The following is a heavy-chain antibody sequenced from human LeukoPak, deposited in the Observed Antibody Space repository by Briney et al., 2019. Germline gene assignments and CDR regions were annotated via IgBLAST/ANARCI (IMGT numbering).Heavy chain of an antibody. CDR3: ARASRYCSRGSCYNTARHRYYYYMDV. D-gene: IGHD2-15*01. CDR2: MNPNSGNT. CDR1: GYTFTSYD. J-gene: IGHJ6*03. Sequence: GASVKVSCKASGYTFTSYDINWVRQATGQGVEWMGWMNPNSGNTGYDQKFQGKVTITRNTSISTAYMELSSLRSEDTAVYYCARASRYCSRGSCYNTARHRYYYYMDVWGKGTTVTVSS. V-gene: IGHV1-8*03.